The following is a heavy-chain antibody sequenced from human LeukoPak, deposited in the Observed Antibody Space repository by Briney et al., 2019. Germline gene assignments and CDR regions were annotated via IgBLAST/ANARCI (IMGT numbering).Heavy chain of an antibody. CDR1: SDSMTSYF. Sequence: SETLSLTCTVSSDSMTSYFWSWIRQPPGKGLEWIGYVYRSGSTSYNPSLKSRVSTSEDTSKNQFSLKLSSVTAADTAVYFCARANPNWNPPDYWGQGTLVTVAS. CDR3: ARANPNWNPPDY. J-gene: IGHJ4*02. D-gene: IGHD1-1*01. V-gene: IGHV4-59*08. CDR2: VYRSGST.